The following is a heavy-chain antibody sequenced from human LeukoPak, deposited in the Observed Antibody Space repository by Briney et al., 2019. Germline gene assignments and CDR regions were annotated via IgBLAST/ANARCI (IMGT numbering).Heavy chain of an antibody. CDR1: GFTFSSYS. CDR3: ARDLRLQGSSGWYVGSFDYYMDV. Sequence: GGSLRLPCAASGFTFSSYSMNWVRQAPGKGLVWVSRINSDGSSTSYADSVKGRFTISRDNAKNTLYLQMNSLRAEDTAVYYCARDLRLQGSSGWYVGSFDYYMDVWGKGTTVTVSS. V-gene: IGHV3-74*01. D-gene: IGHD6-19*01. J-gene: IGHJ6*03. CDR2: INSDGSST.